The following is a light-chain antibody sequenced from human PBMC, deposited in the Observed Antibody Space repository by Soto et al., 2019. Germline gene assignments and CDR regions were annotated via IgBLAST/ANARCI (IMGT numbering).Light chain of an antibody. V-gene: IGKV3-11*01. CDR2: YAS. CDR1: QSVSSY. J-gene: IGKJ4*01. Sequence: EIVLTQSPATLSLSPGERATLSCRASQSVSSYLAWYQQKPGQAPRLLIYYASNRATGIPARFSGSGSGTDFTLTISSLEPEDVAVYYCHQRGNWPRTFGGGTKVYIK. CDR3: HQRGNWPRT.